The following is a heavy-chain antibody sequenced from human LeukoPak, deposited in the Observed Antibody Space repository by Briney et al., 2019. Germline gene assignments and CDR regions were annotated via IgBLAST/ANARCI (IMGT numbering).Heavy chain of an antibody. CDR3: ARDDRGGYDAYYYYGMDV. CDR1: GYTFTSYG. Sequence: ASVKVSRKASGYTFTSYGISWVRQAPGQGLEWMGWISAYNGNTNYAQKLQGRVTMTTDTSTSTAYMELRSLRSDDTAVYYCARDDRGGYDAYYYYGMDVWGQGTTVTVSS. D-gene: IGHD5-12*01. CDR2: ISAYNGNT. J-gene: IGHJ6*02. V-gene: IGHV1-18*01.